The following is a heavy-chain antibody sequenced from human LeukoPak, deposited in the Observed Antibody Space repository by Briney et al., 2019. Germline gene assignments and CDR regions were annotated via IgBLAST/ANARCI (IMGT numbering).Heavy chain of an antibody. CDR3: ARKCRSSSCSFDY. Sequence: ASVKVSCKASGYTFTGYYMHWVRQAPGQGLEWMGWINPNSGGTNYAQKFQSRVTMTRDASISTAYMGLSRLRSDDTAVYYCARKCRSSSCSFDYWGQGTLVTVSS. V-gene: IGHV1-2*02. CDR1: GYTFTGYY. J-gene: IGHJ4*02. D-gene: IGHD6-13*01. CDR2: INPNSGGT.